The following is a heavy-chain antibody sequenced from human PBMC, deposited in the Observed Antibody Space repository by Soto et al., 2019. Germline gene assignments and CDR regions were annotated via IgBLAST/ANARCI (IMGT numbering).Heavy chain of an antibody. J-gene: IGHJ4*02. D-gene: IGHD2-2*01. CDR3: GYCSSTRCQFDY. CDR1: GYTFSSYY. CDR2: INPSGGST. V-gene: IGHV1-46*01. Sequence: ASVKVSCKASGYTFSSYYMHWVGQAPGQGLEWMGIINPSGGSTSYAQKFQGRVTMTRDTSTSTVYMELSSLRSEDTAVYYCGYCSSTRCQFDYWGQGTLVTVSS.